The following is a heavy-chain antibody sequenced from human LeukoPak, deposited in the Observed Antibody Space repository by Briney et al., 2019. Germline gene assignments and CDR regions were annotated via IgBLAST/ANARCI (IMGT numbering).Heavy chain of an antibody. Sequence: SETLSLTCTVSGYSIGSGYYWGWIRQSPGKGLEWIGKISHSGNTLYNPSLKGRVTISIDISKNQFSLNLTSVTAADTAIYYCARGLLWGQGTLVTVSS. CDR2: ISHSGNT. CDR1: GYSIGSGYY. J-gene: IGHJ1*01. V-gene: IGHV4-38-2*02. CDR3: ARGLL.